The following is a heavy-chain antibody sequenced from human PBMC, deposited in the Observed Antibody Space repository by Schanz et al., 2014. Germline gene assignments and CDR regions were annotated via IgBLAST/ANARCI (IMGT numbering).Heavy chain of an antibody. D-gene: IGHD1-26*01. CDR2: IDRDGGHT. J-gene: IGHJ6*02. V-gene: IGHV3-43*02. CDR3: AKDSRGSSFDMDV. CDR1: GFTFEDYA. Sequence: VQLVESGGGVVQPGRSLRLSCTASGFTFEDYAMHWVRQAPGKGLEWVSLIDRDGGHTYYADSVKGRFTISRDNSKNSLYLQMNSLRTEDTALYYYAKDSRGSSFDMDVWGQGTTVTVSS.